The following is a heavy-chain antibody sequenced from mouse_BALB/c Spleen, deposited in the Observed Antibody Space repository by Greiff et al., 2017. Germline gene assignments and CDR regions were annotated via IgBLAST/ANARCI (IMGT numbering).Heavy chain of an antibody. J-gene: IGHJ4*01. CDR3: ARARDAMDY. CDR2: IRNKANGYTT. Sequence: EVQLQESGGGLVQPGGSLRLSCATSGFTFTDYYMSWVRQPPGKALEWLGFIRNKANGYTTEYSASVKGRFTISRDNSQSILYLQMNTLRAEDSATYYCARARDAMDYWGQGTSVTVSS. CDR1: GFTFTDYY. V-gene: IGHV7-3*02.